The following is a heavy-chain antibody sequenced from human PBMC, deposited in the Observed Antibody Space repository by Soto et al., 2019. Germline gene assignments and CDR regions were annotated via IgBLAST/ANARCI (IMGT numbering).Heavy chain of an antibody. V-gene: IGHV2-5*02. J-gene: IGHJ5*02. Sequence: SGPTLVNPTQTLTLTCTFSGFSLSTSGVGVGWIRQPPGRALEWLALIYWDDDKRYSPSLKSRLTITKDTSKNQVVLTMTNMDPVDTATYYCAHSTGSYGDYPNLDNWFDPWGQGTLVTVSS. CDR2: IYWDDDK. CDR1: GFSLSTSGVG. CDR3: AHSTGSYGDYPNLDNWFDP. D-gene: IGHD4-17*01.